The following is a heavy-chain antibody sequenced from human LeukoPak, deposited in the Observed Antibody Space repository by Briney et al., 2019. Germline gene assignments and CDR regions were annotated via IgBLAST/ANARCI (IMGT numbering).Heavy chain of an antibody. CDR3: ARGRYSSGWYDY. V-gene: IGHV3-13*01. CDR1: GFTFSSYD. CDR2: IGTAGDT. J-gene: IGHJ4*02. D-gene: IGHD6-19*01. Sequence: GGSLRLSCAASGFTFSSYDMHWVRQATGKGLEWVSAIGTAGDTYYPGSVKGRFTISRENAKNSLYLQMNSLRAGDTAVYYCARGRYSSGWYDYWGQGTLVTVSS.